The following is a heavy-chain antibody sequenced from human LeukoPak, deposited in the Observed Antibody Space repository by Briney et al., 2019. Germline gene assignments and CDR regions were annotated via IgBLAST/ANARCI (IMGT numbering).Heavy chain of an antibody. V-gene: IGHV4-59*01. Sequence: PSETLSLTCTVSGGSIRSYHWSWIRQPPGKRLEWIGYIYDSGSTNYNPSLKSRVTISVDTSKNQFSLKLSSVTAADTAVYYCARSYYDSSGYHSLFGYWGQGTLVTVSS. CDR2: IYDSGST. CDR1: GGSIRSYH. D-gene: IGHD3-22*01. J-gene: IGHJ4*02. CDR3: ARSYYDSSGYHSLFGY.